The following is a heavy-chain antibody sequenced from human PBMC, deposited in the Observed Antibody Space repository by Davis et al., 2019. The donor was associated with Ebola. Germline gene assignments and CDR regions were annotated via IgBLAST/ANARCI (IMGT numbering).Heavy chain of an antibody. J-gene: IGHJ6*02. Sequence: GGSLRLSCAASGFTFSSYSMNWVRQAPGKGLEWVSYISSSSSTIYYADSVKGRFTISRDNSKNTLYLQMNSLRAEDTAVYYCAKDSSYGVVYYYGMDVWGQGTTVTVSS. V-gene: IGHV3-48*01. D-gene: IGHD3-3*01. CDR1: GFTFSSYS. CDR3: AKDSSYGVVYYYGMDV. CDR2: ISSSSSTI.